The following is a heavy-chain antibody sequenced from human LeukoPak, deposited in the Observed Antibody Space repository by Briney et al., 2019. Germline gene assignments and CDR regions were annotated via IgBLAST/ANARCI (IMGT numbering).Heavy chain of an antibody. V-gene: IGHV7-4-1*02. CDR1: GYTFTTYT. J-gene: IGHJ4*02. D-gene: IGHD3-16*02. CDR3: ARALMRLGELSLPSY. Sequence: ASVTVSCKAPGYTFTTYTMNWVRQSPGQGLEWMGWINTDTGNPTYAQGFTGRFVFSSDISVSTAYLQISSLKAEDTAVYYCARALMRLGELSLPSYWGQGTLVTVSS. CDR2: INTDTGNP.